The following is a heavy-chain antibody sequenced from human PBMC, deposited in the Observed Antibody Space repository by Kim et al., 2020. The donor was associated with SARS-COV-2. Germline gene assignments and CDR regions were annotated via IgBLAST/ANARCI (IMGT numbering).Heavy chain of an antibody. CDR3: ARGRGGKVVGWFDP. J-gene: IGHJ5*02. V-gene: IGHV1-3*01. CDR1: GYTFTSYA. CDR2: INAGNGNT. D-gene: IGHD2-15*01. Sequence: ASVKVSCKASGYTFTSYAMHWVRQAPGQRLEWMGWINAGNGNTKYSQKFQGRVTITRDTSASTAYMELSSLRSEDTAVYYCARGRGGKVVGWFDPWGQGTLVTVSS.